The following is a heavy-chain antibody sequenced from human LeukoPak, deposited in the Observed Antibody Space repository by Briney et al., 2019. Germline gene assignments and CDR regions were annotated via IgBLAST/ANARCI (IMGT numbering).Heavy chain of an antibody. V-gene: IGHV1-8*01. CDR1: GYTFTSYD. J-gene: IGHJ4*02. CDR3: ARSRAVRGVSLGY. CDR2: MNPNSGNT. Sequence: GASVKVSCKASGYTFTSYDINWVRQATGQGLEWMGWMNPNSGNTGYAQKFQGRVTMTRNTSISTAYMELSSLRSEDTAVYYCARSRAVRGVSLGYWGQGTLVTVSS. D-gene: IGHD3-10*01.